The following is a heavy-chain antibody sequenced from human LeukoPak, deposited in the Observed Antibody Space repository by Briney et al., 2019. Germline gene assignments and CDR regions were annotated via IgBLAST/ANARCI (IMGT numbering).Heavy chain of an antibody. CDR1: GFTVSSNY. D-gene: IGHD3-10*01. CDR2: IYSGGST. Sequence: LAGGSLRLSCAASGFTVSSNYMSWVRQAPGKGLEWVSVIYSGGSTYYADSVKGRFTISRDNSKNTLYLQMNSLRAEDTAVYYCARGFGSDAFDIWGQGTMVTVSS. CDR3: ARGFGSDAFDI. J-gene: IGHJ3*02. V-gene: IGHV3-66*01.